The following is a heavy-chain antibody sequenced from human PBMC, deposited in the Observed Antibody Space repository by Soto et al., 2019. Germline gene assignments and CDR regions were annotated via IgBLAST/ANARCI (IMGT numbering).Heavy chain of an antibody. CDR2: IIPIFGTA. CDR1: GGTFSSYA. V-gene: IGHV1-69*01. Sequence: QVQLVQSGAEVKKPGSSVKVSCKASGGTFSSYAISWVRQAPGQGLEWMGGIIPIFGTANYAQKFQGRVTITADESTSTAYMELSSLRSEDTAVYYCASPATIEIWYYYYGMDVWGQGTTVTVSS. J-gene: IGHJ6*02. CDR3: ASPATIEIWYYYYGMDV. D-gene: IGHD5-12*01.